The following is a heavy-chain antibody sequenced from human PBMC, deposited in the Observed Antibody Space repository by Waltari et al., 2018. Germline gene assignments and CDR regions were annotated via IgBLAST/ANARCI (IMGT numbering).Heavy chain of an antibody. J-gene: IGHJ4*02. V-gene: IGHV1-18*01. Sequence: TFTRYGISWVRQAPGQGLEWMGWISAYNGNTNYAQKLQGRVTMTTDTSTSTAYMELRSLRSDDTAVYYCARATHYYDSSGYAPFDYWGQGTLVTVSS. CDR2: ISAYNGNT. CDR3: ARATHYYDSSGYAPFDY. CDR1: TFTRYG. D-gene: IGHD3-22*01.